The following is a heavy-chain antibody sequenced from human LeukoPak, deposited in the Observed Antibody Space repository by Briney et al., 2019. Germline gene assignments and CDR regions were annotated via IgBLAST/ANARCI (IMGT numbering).Heavy chain of an antibody. CDR3: ARVGPDFWSGYPNPYYYYYMDV. V-gene: IGHV1-18*01. J-gene: IGHJ6*03. Sequence: ASVKVSCKASGYTFTSYGISWVRQAPGQGLEWMGWISAYNGNTNYAQKLQGRVTMTTDTSTSTAYMELRSLRSDDTAVYYCARVGPDFWSGYPNPYYYYYMDVWGKGTTVTVSS. CDR2: ISAYNGNT. D-gene: IGHD3-3*01. CDR1: GYTFTSYG.